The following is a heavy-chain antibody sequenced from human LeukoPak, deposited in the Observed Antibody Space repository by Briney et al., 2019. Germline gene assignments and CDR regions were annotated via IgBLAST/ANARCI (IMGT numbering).Heavy chain of an antibody. CDR2: ISSSGTTT. D-gene: IGHD6-19*01. CDR3: TTLTLASNFDY. CDR1: GFSFSGYA. Sequence: GGSLRLSCAASGFSFSGYAMHWVRQAPGKGPEWISDISSSGTTTYYADSVKGRFTISRDNAKNSLYLQMNSLRAEDTAVYYCTTLTLASNFDYWGQGTLVTVSS. V-gene: IGHV3-48*03. J-gene: IGHJ4*02.